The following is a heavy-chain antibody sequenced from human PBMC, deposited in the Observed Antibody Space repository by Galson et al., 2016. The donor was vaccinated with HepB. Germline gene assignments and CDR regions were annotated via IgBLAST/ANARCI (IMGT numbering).Heavy chain of an antibody. CDR3: TKAGVYNWNDVDLEY. Sequence: SLRLSCAASGFRFSSYSMNWVRQAPGKGLAWISYISTSSETISYADSVKGRFTISRDNARNSVSLLMNSLRVEDTAVYYCTKAGVYNWNDVDLEYWGQGTLVTVSS. CDR1: GFRFSSYS. CDR2: ISTSSETI. V-gene: IGHV3-48*03. J-gene: IGHJ4*02. D-gene: IGHD1-1*01.